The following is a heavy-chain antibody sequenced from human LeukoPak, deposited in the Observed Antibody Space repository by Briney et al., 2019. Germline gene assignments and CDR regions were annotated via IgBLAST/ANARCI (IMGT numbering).Heavy chain of an antibody. V-gene: IGHV3-21*01. Sequence: PGGSLRLSCAASGFTFSSYVMNWVRQTPGKGLEWVSSISTGSSFIYYADSVKGRFTISRDNAKNSLYLQMNSLRAEDTAVYYCARSWKAGGWGQGTLVTVSS. CDR1: GFTFSSYV. CDR3: ARSWKAGG. CDR2: ISTGSSFI. D-gene: IGHD1-1*01. J-gene: IGHJ4*02.